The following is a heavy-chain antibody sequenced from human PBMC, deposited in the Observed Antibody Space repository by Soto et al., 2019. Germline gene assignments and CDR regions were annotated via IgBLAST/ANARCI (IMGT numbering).Heavy chain of an antibody. CDR3: ATLGYCTNGVCRDYYYYYGMDV. D-gene: IGHD2-8*01. CDR2: FDPEDGET. V-gene: IGHV1-24*01. CDR1: GYTLTELS. Sequence: ASVKVSCKVSGYTLTELSMHWVRQAPGKGLEWMGGFDPEDGETIYAQKFQGRVTMTEDTSTDTAYMELSSLRSEDKAVYYCATLGYCTNGVCRDYYYYYGMDVWGQGTTVTVSS. J-gene: IGHJ6*02.